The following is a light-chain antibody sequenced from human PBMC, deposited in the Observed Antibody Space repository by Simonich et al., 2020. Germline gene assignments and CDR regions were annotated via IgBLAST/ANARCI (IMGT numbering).Light chain of an antibody. CDR1: QSVLYSSNNKNY. J-gene: IGKJ2*01. V-gene: IGKV4-1*01. CDR2: WAS. Sequence: DIVMTQSPDSLAVSLGERDTSNCKSSQSVLYSSNNKNYLAWYQQKPGQPPKLLMYWASTRESGVPDRCSGSGSGTDFTLTISSLQAEDVAVYYCQQYYSTPYTFGQGTKLEIK. CDR3: QQYYSTPYT.